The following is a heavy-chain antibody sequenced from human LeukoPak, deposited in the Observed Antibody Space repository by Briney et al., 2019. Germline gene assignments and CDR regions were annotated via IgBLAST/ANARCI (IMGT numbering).Heavy chain of an antibody. CDR2: ISYDGSDK. J-gene: IGHJ5*02. Sequence: GGSLRLSCAASGFTFSSYGMHWVRQAPGKGLEWVAVISYDGSDKYYADSVKGRFTISRDNSKNTLYLQMNSLRAEDTAVYFFAKDDLYDSSGDPNWFDPWGQGTLVTVSS. CDR3: AKDDLYDSSGDPNWFDP. V-gene: IGHV3-30*18. CDR1: GFTFSSYG. D-gene: IGHD3-22*01.